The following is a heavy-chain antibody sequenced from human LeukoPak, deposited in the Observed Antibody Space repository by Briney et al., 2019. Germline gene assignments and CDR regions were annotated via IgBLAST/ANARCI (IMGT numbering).Heavy chain of an antibody. CDR3: ARGTTVSTPDFDY. D-gene: IGHD4-11*01. CDR1: GGSISSSGYS. J-gene: IGHJ4*02. Sequence: PSETLSLTCAVSGGSISSSGYSWTWIRHPPRKGLEWIGYMYYTGNTYYNPSLRSRVTISVDTSKNQFSLRLSSVTAADTAVYYCARGTTVSTPDFDYWGQGTLVTVSS. V-gene: IGHV4-30-4*07. CDR2: MYYTGNT.